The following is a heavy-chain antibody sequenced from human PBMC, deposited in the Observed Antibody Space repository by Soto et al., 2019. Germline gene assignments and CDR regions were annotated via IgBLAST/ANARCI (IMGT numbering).Heavy chain of an antibody. J-gene: IGHJ6*02. D-gene: IGHD3-10*01. CDR3: AGTYSWGSGRGRSMDV. Sequence: QVQLQESGPGLVKPSETLSLTCTVSGGSVNSGSFYWGWIRQPPGKGLEWIGYIYDSGNTNYNPSSKRGVTILVDTYKNKSPQKLRSGTGADTTIYYCAGTYSWGSGRGRSMDVWGQGTTVTVSS. CDR1: GGSVNSGSFY. V-gene: IGHV4-61*01. CDR2: IYDSGNT.